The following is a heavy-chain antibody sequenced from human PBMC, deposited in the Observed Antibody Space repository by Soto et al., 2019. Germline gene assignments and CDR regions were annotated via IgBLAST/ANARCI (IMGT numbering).Heavy chain of an antibody. V-gene: IGHV2-5*02. J-gene: IGHJ4*02. CDR2: IYWDDYK. CDR3: VHKGAGDRILDY. CDR1: GFSLSTNGVG. Sequence: KESGPALVKPTQTLTLTCSFSGFSLSTNGVGVGWIRQPPGEALEWLALIYWDDYKHFSPSLESRLTITKDTSKNQVVLTMTNMDPVDTATYYCVHKGAGDRILDYWGQGTPVTVSS. D-gene: IGHD3-16*01.